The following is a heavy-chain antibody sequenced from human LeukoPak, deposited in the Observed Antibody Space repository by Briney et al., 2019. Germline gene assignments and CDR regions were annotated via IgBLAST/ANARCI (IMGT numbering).Heavy chain of an antibody. CDR2: INHSGST. Sequence: SETLSLTCAVYGGSFSGYYWSWIRQPPGKGLEWIGEINHSGSTNYNPSLKSRVTISVDTSKNQFSLRLGSVTAADTAVYYCARVAASGYLDYWGQGTLVTVSS. D-gene: IGHD2-15*01. V-gene: IGHV4-34*01. CDR1: GGSFSGYY. CDR3: ARVAASGYLDY. J-gene: IGHJ4*02.